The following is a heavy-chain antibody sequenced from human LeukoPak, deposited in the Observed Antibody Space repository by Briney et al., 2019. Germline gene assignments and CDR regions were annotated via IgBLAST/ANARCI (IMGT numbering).Heavy chain of an antibody. CDR2: ISVYNGNT. J-gene: IGHJ6*02. D-gene: IGHD3-3*01. V-gene: IGHV1-18*01. Sequence: ASVKVSCKASGYTFTTYGINWVRQAPGQGLEWMGWISVYNGNTNYAENLQDRVTMTTDTSTSTAYMELRSLRSDDTAVYYCAGDMGGYYNYYSYGMDVWGQGTTVTVSS. CDR1: GYTFTTYG. CDR3: AGDMGGYYNYYSYGMDV.